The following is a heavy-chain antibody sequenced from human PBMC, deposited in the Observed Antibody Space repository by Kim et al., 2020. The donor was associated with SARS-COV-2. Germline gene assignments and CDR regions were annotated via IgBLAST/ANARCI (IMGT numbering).Heavy chain of an antibody. CDR2: IWYDEKSE. J-gene: IGHJ3*02. D-gene: IGHD2-2*01. Sequence: WGSLRLSCAASGFIFSNYDMHWVRQAPGKGLEWVAVIWYDEKSEYYADSVRGRFTISRDNSKDTVYLQMNSLRAEDTAGYYCARALYYSTADAFDIWGQG. V-gene: IGHV3-33*01. CDR1: GFIFSNYD. CDR3: ARALYYSTADAFDI.